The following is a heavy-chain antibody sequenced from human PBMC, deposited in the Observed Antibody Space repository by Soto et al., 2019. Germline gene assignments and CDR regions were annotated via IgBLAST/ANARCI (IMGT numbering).Heavy chain of an antibody. J-gene: IGHJ2*01. V-gene: IGHV3-30*18. CDR2: ISYDGSNK. D-gene: IGHD2-8*02. CDR3: AKATGNNWYFDL. CDR1: VFTFSSYG. Sequence: PGWSLRLSCASSVFTFSSYGMHWVRQAPGKGLEWVADISYDGSNKNYADSVKGRFTISRDNSKNTLYLQMHSLRAEDTAVYYCAKATGNNWYFDLWGRGTLVTVSS.